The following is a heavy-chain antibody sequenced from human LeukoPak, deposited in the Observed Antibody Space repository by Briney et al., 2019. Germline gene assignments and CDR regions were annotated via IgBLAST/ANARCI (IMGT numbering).Heavy chain of an antibody. CDR3: TRDHITSWQIDF. CDR2: IRYDGSNK. CDR1: GFTFSSYG. V-gene: IGHV3-30*02. Sequence: EGSLRLSCAASGFTFSSYGMHWVRQAPGKGLEWVAFIRYDGSNKYYADSVKGRFTISRDNSKNTVSLQMNSLRVEDTAVYYCTRDHITSWQIDFWGQGTTVTVSS. J-gene: IGHJ4*02. D-gene: IGHD2-2*01.